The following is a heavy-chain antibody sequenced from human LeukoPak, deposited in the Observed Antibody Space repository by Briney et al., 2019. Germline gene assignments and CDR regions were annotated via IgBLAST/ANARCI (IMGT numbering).Heavy chain of an antibody. D-gene: IGHD5-24*01. CDR1: GFTFDDYT. V-gene: IGHV3-43*01. CDR2: ISWDGGST. CDR3: AKDRGRWLQFDAFDI. J-gene: IGHJ3*02. Sequence: PGGSLRLSCAASGFTFDDYTMHWVRQAPGKGLEWVSLISWDGGSTYYADSVKGRFTISRDNSKNSLYLQMNSLRTEDTALYYCAKDRGRWLQFDAFDICGQGTMVTVSS.